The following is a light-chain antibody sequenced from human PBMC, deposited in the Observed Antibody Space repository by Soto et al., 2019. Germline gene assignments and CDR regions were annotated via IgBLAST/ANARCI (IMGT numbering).Light chain of an antibody. J-gene: IGKJ2*01. CDR1: QSVSSY. V-gene: IGKV3D-20*01. Sequence: EIVLTQSPGTLSLSPGERDTLSCRASQSVSSYLAWYQQKPGLAPRLLIYDASSRATGIPDRFSGSGSGTDFTLTISRLEPEDFAVYYCQQYGSSPYTFGLGTK. CDR2: DAS. CDR3: QQYGSSPYT.